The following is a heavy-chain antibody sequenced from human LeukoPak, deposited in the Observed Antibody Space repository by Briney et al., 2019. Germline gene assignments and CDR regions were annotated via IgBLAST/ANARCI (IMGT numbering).Heavy chain of an antibody. J-gene: IGHJ4*02. CDR2: IYYSGST. CDR3: ASRPLDYYDSSGYVF. V-gene: IGHV4-31*03. D-gene: IGHD3-22*01. CDR1: GGSISSGGYY. Sequence: SETLSLTCTVSGGSISSGGYYWSWIRQHPGKGLEWIGYIYYSGSTHYNPSLKSRVTISVDTSKNQFSLKLSSVTAADTAVYYCASRPLDYYDSSGYVFWGQGTLVTVSS.